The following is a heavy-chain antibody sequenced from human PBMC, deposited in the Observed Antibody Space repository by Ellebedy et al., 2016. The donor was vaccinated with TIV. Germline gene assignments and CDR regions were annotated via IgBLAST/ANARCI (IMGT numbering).Heavy chain of an antibody. J-gene: IGHJ4*02. CDR2: INAGNGNT. D-gene: IGHD1-26*01. V-gene: IGHV1-3*01. CDR1: GYTFTSYA. CDR3: ARVRSGSYYDY. Sequence: ASVKVSCRASGYTFTSYAMHWVRQAPGQRLEWMGWINAGNGNTKYSQKFQGRVTITRDTSASTAYMELSSLRSEDTAVYYCARVRSGSYYDYWGQGTLVTVSS.